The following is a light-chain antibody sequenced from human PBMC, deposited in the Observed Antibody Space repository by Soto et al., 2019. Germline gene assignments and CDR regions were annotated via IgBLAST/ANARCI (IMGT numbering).Light chain of an antibody. Sequence: EIVLTQSPATLSLSPGERATLSCRASQSVSSYLAWYQQKPGQAPRLLIYDASNRATGIPARFSGSGSGTDFTLTISSLDLEDFAVYYCQQRSFWWTFGQGTKVEIK. V-gene: IGKV3-11*01. CDR1: QSVSSY. CDR2: DAS. CDR3: QQRSFWWT. J-gene: IGKJ1*01.